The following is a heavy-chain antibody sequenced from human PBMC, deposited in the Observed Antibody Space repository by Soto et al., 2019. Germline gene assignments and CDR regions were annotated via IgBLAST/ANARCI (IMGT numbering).Heavy chain of an antibody. Sequence: EVQLAESGGGLAQPGGSLRLSCAASGFTLSGYAMDWVRQAPGKGLEYVSGISSNGVGTYYANSVQGRFTISRDNSKNTVYLQMGSLRPEDMSVYYCARRARPDFYYMDVWGKGTTVTVS. CDR2: ISSNGVGT. CDR3: ARRARPDFYYMDV. CDR1: GFTLSGYA. V-gene: IGHV3-64*01. J-gene: IGHJ6*03. D-gene: IGHD6-6*01.